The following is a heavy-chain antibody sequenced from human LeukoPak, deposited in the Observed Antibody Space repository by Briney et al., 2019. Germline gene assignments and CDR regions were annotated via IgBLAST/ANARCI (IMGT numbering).Heavy chain of an antibody. D-gene: IGHD4-11*01. CDR2: ITGSSIHI. CDR1: GFTFSHYG. V-gene: IGHV3-21*01. J-gene: IGHJ6*04. Sequence: PGGSLRLSCAACGFTFSHYGMNWVRQAPGKGLERVASITGSSIHIYYADSVKGRFTISRDNAKNELYLQMNSLRAEDTAIYYCARVMMGATVTKCSCYRLDVWGVGTMVTVSS. CDR3: ARVMMGATVTKCSCYRLDV.